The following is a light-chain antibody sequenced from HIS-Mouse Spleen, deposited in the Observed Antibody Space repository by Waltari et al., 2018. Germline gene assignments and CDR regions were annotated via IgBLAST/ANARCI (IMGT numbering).Light chain of an antibody. Sequence: DIVMTQSPDSLAVSLGERATINCKSSQSVLYSSNNKNYLAWYQQKPGQPPKLLIYWASTRESGVADRFSGRGYGTDFTLTISSLQAEDVSVYYCQQYYSTPYTFGQGTKLEIK. V-gene: IGKV4-1*01. CDR1: QSVLYSSNNKNY. CDR2: WAS. CDR3: QQYYSTPYT. J-gene: IGKJ2*01.